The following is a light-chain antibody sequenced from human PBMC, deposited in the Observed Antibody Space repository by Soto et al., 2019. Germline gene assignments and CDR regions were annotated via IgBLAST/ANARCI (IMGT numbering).Light chain of an antibody. CDR2: KAS. CDR3: QQYTSYPYT. CDR1: QSISSW. V-gene: IGKV1-5*03. J-gene: IGKJ2*01. Sequence: DIQMTQSPSTLSASVGDRVTITCRASQSISSWLAWYQQKPGKAPKLLIYKASSLESGVPSRFSGSGSGTEFTLTISSLQPDDFATYYCQQYTSYPYTFGQGTMLEIK.